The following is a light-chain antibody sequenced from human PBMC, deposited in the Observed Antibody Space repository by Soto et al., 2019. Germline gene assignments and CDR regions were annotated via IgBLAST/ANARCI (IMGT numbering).Light chain of an antibody. CDR2: EVI. CDR3: CSYAGSSTWV. J-gene: IGLJ3*02. CDR1: SSDVGSYNF. Sequence: QSALTQPASVSGSPGQSITISCTGTSSDVGSYNFVTWYQQHPGKAPKFMTYEVIKRPSGVSNRFSGSKSGNTASLTISGLQAEDEADYYCCSYAGSSTWVFGGGTKLTVL. V-gene: IGLV2-23*02.